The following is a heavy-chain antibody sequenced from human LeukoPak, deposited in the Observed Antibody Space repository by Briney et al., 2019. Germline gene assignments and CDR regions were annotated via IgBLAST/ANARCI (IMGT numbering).Heavy chain of an antibody. Sequence: SQTLSLTCTVSGGSISSGGYYWSWIRQHPGKGLEWIGYIYYSGSTYYNPSLKSRVTISVDTSKNQSSLKLSSVTAADTAVYYCARDALGSLSGYDYWGQGTLVTVSS. CDR3: ARDALGSLSGYDY. V-gene: IGHV4-31*03. CDR2: IYYSGST. D-gene: IGHD3-3*01. CDR1: GGSISSGGYY. J-gene: IGHJ4*02.